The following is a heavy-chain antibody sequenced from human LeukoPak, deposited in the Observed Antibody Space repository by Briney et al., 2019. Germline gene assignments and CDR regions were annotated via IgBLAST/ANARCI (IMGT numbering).Heavy chain of an antibody. J-gene: IGHJ4*02. CDR3: ARDPGWGALDH. CDR2: ISYDGSNK. D-gene: IGHD3-16*01. CDR1: GFTFSSYA. V-gene: IGHV3-30*04. Sequence: GGSLRLSCAASGFTFSSYAMHWVRQAPGKGLEWVAVISYDGSNKYYADSVKGRFTISRDNSENTLYLQMNGLRAEDTAVYYCARDPGWGALDHWGQGTLVTVS.